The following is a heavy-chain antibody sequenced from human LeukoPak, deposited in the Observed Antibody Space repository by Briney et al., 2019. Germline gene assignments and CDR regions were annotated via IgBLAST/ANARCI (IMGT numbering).Heavy chain of an antibody. CDR3: ARDTSGSYSFDY. V-gene: IGHV3-23*01. CDR2: ITVGAEDT. D-gene: IGHD1-26*01. CDR1: GFNFRKYG. Sequence: GGSLRLSCDASGFNFRKYGMTWVRQAPGKGLEWVSTITVGAEDTFYADSVKGRFTISRDDSKNTLFLQMHSLRAEDTAVYYCARDTSGSYSFDYWGQGTLVTVSS. J-gene: IGHJ4*02.